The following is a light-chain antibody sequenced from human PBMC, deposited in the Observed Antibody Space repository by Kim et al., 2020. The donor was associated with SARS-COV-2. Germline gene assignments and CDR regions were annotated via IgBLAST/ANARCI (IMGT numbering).Light chain of an antibody. CDR3: MQALETPYS. CDR1: QSLLHSNGYNY. J-gene: IGKJ2*03. CDR2: VGS. Sequence: LASISCRSSQSLLHSNGYNYLDWYLQKPGQSPQLLIYVGSNRASEVPDRFSGSGSGTDFTLIISRVEAEDVGFYYCMQALETPYSFGQGTKLEI. V-gene: IGKV2-28*01.